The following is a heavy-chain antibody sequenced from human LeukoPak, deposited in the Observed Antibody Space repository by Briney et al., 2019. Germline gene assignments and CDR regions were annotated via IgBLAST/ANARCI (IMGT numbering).Heavy chain of an antibody. Sequence: APVKVSCRASGYTFTSYGISWVRQAPGQGLEWMGWISGDNGNTNYAQNLQGRVTMTTDTSTSTAYMELRSLRYDDTAVYYCARDRYGVRSGSCDYWGQGTLVTVSS. CDR2: ISGDNGNT. CDR1: GYTFTSYG. D-gene: IGHD1-26*01. CDR3: ARDRYGVRSGSCDY. V-gene: IGHV1-18*01. J-gene: IGHJ4*02.